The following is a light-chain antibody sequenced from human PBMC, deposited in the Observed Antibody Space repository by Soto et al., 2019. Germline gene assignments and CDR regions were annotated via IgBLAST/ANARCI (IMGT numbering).Light chain of an antibody. CDR3: QQRSNWPPGT. J-gene: IGKJ4*01. CDR1: QSVSSY. V-gene: IGKV3-11*01. Sequence: EIVLTQSPATLSLSPEERATLSCRASQSVSSYLAWYQQEPGQAPRLLIYDASNRATGIPARFSGSGSGTDFTLTISSLEPEDFAVYYCQQRSNWPPGTFGGGTKVDIK. CDR2: DAS.